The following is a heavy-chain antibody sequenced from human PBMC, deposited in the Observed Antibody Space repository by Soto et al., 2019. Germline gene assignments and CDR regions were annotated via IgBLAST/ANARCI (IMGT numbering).Heavy chain of an antibody. CDR1: GGSFSGYY. Sequence: QVQLQQWGAGLLKPSETLSLTCAVYGGSFSGYYWSWIRQPPGKGLEWIGEINHSGSTNYNPSLKSRVTISVDTSKNQFSLKLSSVTAADTAVYYCARGLGSSSWFQPYDAFDIWGQGTMFTVSS. D-gene: IGHD6-13*01. CDR2: INHSGST. CDR3: ARGLGSSSWFQPYDAFDI. V-gene: IGHV4-34*01. J-gene: IGHJ3*02.